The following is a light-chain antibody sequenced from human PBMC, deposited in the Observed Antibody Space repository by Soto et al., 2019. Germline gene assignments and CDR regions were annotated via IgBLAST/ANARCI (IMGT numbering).Light chain of an antibody. Sequence: DIQMTQSPSSLSASVGDRVTITCRASQNINTYLNWYQQKPGKAPKLLIFAASSLQSGVPSRFSGSGSRTEFTLIISSLQPEDFATYYCQQSSTAPFTFGPGTKVDIK. CDR1: QNINTY. CDR3: QQSSTAPFT. V-gene: IGKV1-39*01. J-gene: IGKJ3*01. CDR2: AAS.